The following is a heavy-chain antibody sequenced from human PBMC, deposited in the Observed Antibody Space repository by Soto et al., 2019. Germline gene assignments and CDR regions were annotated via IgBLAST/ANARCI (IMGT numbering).Heavy chain of an antibody. CDR2: ISHSGST. J-gene: IGHJ4*02. CDR3: AARHFWSGPWTHTRLDY. D-gene: IGHD3-3*02. Sequence: SETLFLTCAVSGDSINSSQWLDWVRQPPGKGLEWIGQISHSGSTNYNPSLTSRVTISVDKSKNHFSLKLTSVTAADTAVYYCAARHFWSGPWTHTRLDYWGQGTLVTVSS. CDR1: GDSINSSQW. V-gene: IGHV4-4*02.